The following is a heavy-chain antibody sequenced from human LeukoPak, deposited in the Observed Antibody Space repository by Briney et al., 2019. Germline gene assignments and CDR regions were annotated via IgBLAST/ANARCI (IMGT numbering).Heavy chain of an antibody. CDR2: INPSGGST. D-gene: IGHD1-26*01. Sequence: ASVKVSCKASGYTFTSYYMHWVRQAPGQGLEWMGIINPSGGSTTYAQKFQGRVTMTWDTSTSTVYMELSSLRSDDTAVYYCARDVTGGSYFDYWGQGTLVTVSS. J-gene: IGHJ4*02. CDR3: ARDVTGGSYFDY. V-gene: IGHV1-46*01. CDR1: GYTFTSYY.